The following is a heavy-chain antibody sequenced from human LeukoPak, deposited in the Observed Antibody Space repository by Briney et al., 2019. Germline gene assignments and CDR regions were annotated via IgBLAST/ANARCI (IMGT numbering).Heavy chain of an antibody. J-gene: IGHJ3*02. Sequence: SETLSLTCTVSGGSISSYYWSWIRQPPGKGLEWIGYIYYSGSTNYNPSLKSRVTISVDTSKNQFSLKLSSVTAADTAVYYCAIMTYYDFWSSYSGGGAFDIWGQGTMVTVSS. CDR3: AIMTYYDFWSSYSGGGAFDI. V-gene: IGHV4-59*01. CDR1: GGSISSYY. D-gene: IGHD3-3*01. CDR2: IYYSGST.